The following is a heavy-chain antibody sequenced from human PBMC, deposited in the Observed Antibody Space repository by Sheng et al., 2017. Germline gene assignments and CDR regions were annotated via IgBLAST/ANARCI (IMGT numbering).Heavy chain of an antibody. CDR2: IYTSGST. CDR1: GGSIRTGSYY. J-gene: IGHJ4*02. D-gene: IGHD5-18*01. Sequence: QVQLQESGPGMVRPSQTLSLTCTVSGGSIRTGSYYWSWIRQPAGKGLEWIGRIYTSGSTKYNPSLKSRVNISVDTSTNQFSLKLSSVTAADTAVYYCASEDTAFIDSWGQGTLVTVSS. V-gene: IGHV4-61*02. CDR3: ASEDTAFIDS.